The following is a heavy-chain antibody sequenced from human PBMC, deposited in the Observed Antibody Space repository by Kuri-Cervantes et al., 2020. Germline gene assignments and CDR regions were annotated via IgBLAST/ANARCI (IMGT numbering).Heavy chain of an antibody. CDR1: GFTFSSYG. Sequence: GGSLRLSCAASGFTFSSYGMHWVRQAPGKGLEWVAVISYDGSNKYYADSVKGRFTISRDNSKNTLYLQMNSLRAEDTAVYYRARQVGGYDYWGQGTLVTVSS. V-gene: IGHV3-30*03. CDR2: ISYDGSNK. J-gene: IGHJ4*02. CDR3: ARQVGGYDY. D-gene: IGHD3-22*01.